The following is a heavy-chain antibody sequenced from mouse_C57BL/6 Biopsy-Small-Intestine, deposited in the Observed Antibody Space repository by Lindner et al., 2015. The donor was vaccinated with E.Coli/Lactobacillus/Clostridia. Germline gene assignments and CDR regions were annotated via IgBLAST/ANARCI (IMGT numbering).Heavy chain of an antibody. CDR2: INPYNDGT. J-gene: IGHJ4*01. CDR3: ARLQGFYYAMDY. Sequence: VQLQESGAELVKPGASVKMSCKASGYTFTSYVMHWVKQRPGQGLEWIGYINPYNDGTKYNEKFKGKATLTSDKSSNTAYMELSSLTSEDSAVYYCARLQGFYYAMDYWGQGTSVAVSS. V-gene: IGHV1-14*01. CDR1: GYTFTSYV. D-gene: IGHD3-3*01.